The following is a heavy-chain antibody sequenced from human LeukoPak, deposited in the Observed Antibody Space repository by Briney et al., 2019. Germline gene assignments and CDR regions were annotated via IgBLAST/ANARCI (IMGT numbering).Heavy chain of an antibody. CDR2: INPNSGGT. Sequence: ASVKVSCKASGYTFTGYYMHWVRQAPGQGLEWMGWINPNSGGTNYAQKFQGRVTMTRDTSISTAYMELSRLRSDDTAVYYCARVHPRIQLWFKHYFDYWGQGTLVTVSS. D-gene: IGHD5-18*01. J-gene: IGHJ4*02. V-gene: IGHV1-2*02. CDR3: ARVHPRIQLWFKHYFDY. CDR1: GYTFTGYY.